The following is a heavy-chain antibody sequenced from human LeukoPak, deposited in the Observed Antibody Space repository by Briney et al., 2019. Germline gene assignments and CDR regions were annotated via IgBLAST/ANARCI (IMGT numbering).Heavy chain of an antibody. D-gene: IGHD6-19*01. CDR1: GFTFSDYY. CDR2: ISSSGTTI. Sequence: PGGSLRLSCAASGFTFSDYYMSWIRQAPGKGLEWVSYISSSGTTIYYADSVKGRFTISRDNAKNSLYLQMNSLRAEDTAVYYCASYGLIAVAGTRDYWGQGTLVTVSS. CDR3: ASYGLIAVAGTRDY. J-gene: IGHJ4*02. V-gene: IGHV3-11*04.